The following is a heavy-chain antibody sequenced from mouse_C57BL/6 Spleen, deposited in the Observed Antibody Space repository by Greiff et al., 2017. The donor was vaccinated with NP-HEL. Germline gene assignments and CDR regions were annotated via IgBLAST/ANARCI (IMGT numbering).Heavy chain of an antibody. V-gene: IGHV1-39*01. J-gene: IGHJ4*01. CDR3: ARSDRLLHYYAMDY. CDR1: GYSFTDYN. D-gene: IGHD2-3*01. CDR2: INPNYGTT. Sequence: EVQVVESGPELVKPGASVKISCKASGYSFTDYNMNWVKQSNGKSLEWIGVINPNYGTTSYNQKFKGKATLTVDQSSSTAYMQLNSLTSEDSAVYYCARSDRLLHYYAMDYWGQGTSVTVSS.